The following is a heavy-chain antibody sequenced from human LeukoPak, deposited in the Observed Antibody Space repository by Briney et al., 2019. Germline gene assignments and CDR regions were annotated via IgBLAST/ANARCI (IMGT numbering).Heavy chain of an antibody. J-gene: IGHJ4*02. Sequence: VKVSCKASGGTFSSYAISWVRQAPGQGLEWMGRIIPILGIANYAQKFQGRVTITADKSTSTAYMELSSLRSEDTAVYYCARGFDDSSGYYYFDYWGQGTLVTVSS. V-gene: IGHV1-69*04. CDR1: GGTFSSYA. CDR3: ARGFDDSSGYYYFDY. D-gene: IGHD3-22*01. CDR2: IIPILGIA.